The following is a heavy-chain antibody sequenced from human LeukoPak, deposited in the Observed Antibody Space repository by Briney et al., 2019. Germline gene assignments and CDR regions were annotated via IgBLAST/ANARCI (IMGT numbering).Heavy chain of an antibody. J-gene: IGHJ4*02. CDR1: GFTFSSYA. D-gene: IGHD3-22*01. Sequence: GRSLRLSCAASGFTFSSYAIHWVRQAPGKGLEWVAVISYDGSNKYCADSVKGRFTISRDNSKNTLYLQMNSLRAEDTAVYYCAKDQDYYDSSGYYDRTPADYWGQGTLVTVSS. CDR3: AKDQDYYDSSGYYDRTPADY. CDR2: ISYDGSNK. V-gene: IGHV3-30*18.